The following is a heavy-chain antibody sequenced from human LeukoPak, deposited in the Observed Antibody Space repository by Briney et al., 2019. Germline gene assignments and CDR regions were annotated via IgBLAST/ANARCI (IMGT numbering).Heavy chain of an antibody. CDR2: INPNSGGT. J-gene: IGHJ6*03. D-gene: IGHD6-19*01. Sequence: ASVKVSCKASGYTFTGYYMHWVRQAPGQGLEWMGWINPNSGGTNYAQKFQGRATMTRDTSISTAYMELSRLRSDDTAVYYCARNLAVAGRGRPYYMDVWGKGTTVTVSS. CDR1: GYTFTGYY. V-gene: IGHV1-2*02. CDR3: ARNLAVAGRGRPYYMDV.